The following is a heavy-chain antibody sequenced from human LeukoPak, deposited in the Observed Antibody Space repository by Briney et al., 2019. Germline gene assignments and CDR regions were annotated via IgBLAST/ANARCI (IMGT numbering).Heavy chain of an antibody. D-gene: IGHD1-26*01. J-gene: IGHJ2*01. CDR2: ISYDGSNK. CDR1: GFTFSSYA. V-gene: IGHV3-30*04. CDR3: ASLNRYSGSYQPNWYFDL. Sequence: GRSLRLSCAASGFTFSSYAMHWVRQAPGKGLEWVAVISYDGSNKYYADSVKGRFTISRDNSKNTLYLQMNSLRAEDTAVYYCASLNRYSGSYQPNWYFDLWGRGTLVTVSS.